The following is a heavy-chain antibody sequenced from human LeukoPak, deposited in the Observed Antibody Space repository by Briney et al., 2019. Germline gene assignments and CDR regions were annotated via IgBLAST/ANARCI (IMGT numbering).Heavy chain of an antibody. CDR1: GGSFSGYY. V-gene: IGHV4-34*01. CDR2: INHSGNT. Sequence: SETLSLTCAVYGGSFSGYYWSWIRQPPGKGLEWIGEINHSGNTNSNPSLKSRVTMSVDTSKNQFSLNLKSVTPEDTAVYYCARNLIPEQLVLNFWGQGTLVTVSS. D-gene: IGHD6-13*01. J-gene: IGHJ4*02. CDR3: ARNLIPEQLVLNF.